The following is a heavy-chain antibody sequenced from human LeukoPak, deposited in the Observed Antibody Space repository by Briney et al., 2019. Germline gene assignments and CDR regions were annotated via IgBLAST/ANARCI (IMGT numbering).Heavy chain of an antibody. D-gene: IGHD1-26*01. CDR1: GFTFSSYA. J-gene: IGHJ1*01. V-gene: IGHV3-30-3*01. CDR3: AKDGIIVGAKRAEYFQH. CDR2: ISYDGSNK. Sequence: PGGSLRLSCAASGFTFSSYAMHWVRQAPGKGLEWVAVISYDGSNKYYADSVKGRFTISRDNSKNTLYLQMNSLRAEDTAVYYCAKDGIIVGAKRAEYFQHWGQGTLVTVSS.